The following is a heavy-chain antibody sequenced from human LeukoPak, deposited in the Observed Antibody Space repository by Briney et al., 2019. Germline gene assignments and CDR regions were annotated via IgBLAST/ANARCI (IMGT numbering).Heavy chain of an antibody. V-gene: IGHV3-33*01. CDR1: GFTFSSYG. D-gene: IGHD2-15*01. CDR3: ARGRDIVGALDY. Sequence: PGRSLRLSCAASGFTFSSYGMHWVRQAPGKGLEWVAVIWYDGSNKYYADSVKGRFTTSRDNSKNTLYLQMNSLRAEDTAVYYCARGRDIVGALDYWGQGTLVTVSS. CDR2: IWYDGSNK. J-gene: IGHJ4*02.